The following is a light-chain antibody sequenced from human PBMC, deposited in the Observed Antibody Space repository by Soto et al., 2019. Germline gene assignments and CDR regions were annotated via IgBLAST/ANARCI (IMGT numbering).Light chain of an antibody. V-gene: IGKV3-20*01. CDR3: QQYGSSLLA. CDR1: QSVSSSY. Sequence: EIVLTQSPGTLSLSTGKRATLSCGASQSVSSSYIACYQQQHREAPRLLIYGASSRATAIPDTFSGSGSGTEFTLTISRREPEDFAVYYCQQYGSSLLAFGRGTKVDIK. J-gene: IGKJ4*01. CDR2: GAS.